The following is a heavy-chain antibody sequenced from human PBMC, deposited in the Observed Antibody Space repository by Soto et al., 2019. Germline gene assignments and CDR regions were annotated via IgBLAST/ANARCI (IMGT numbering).Heavy chain of an antibody. Sequence: EVQLVESGGGLVKPGGSLRLSCAASGFTFSSHTMNWVRQAPGKGLEWVSSISSSSSYIYYADSVKGRFTISRDNAKNSLYLQMNSLRAEDTAVYYCARDSIAAAGLFDDWGQGTLVTVSS. CDR1: GFTFSSHT. CDR3: ARDSIAAAGLFDD. CDR2: ISSSSSYI. D-gene: IGHD6-13*01. J-gene: IGHJ4*02. V-gene: IGHV3-21*01.